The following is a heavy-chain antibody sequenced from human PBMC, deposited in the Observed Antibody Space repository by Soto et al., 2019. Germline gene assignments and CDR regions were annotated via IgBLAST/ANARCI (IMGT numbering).Heavy chain of an antibody. D-gene: IGHD2-15*01. J-gene: IGHJ6*02. Sequence: SVKVSCKASGFTFTSSAVQWVRQARGQRLEWIGWVVVGSGNTNYAQKFQERVTITRDMSTSTAYMELSSLRSEDTAVYYCAADARPCSGGSCYRTYYYYGMDVWGQGTTVTVSS. V-gene: IGHV1-58*01. CDR3: AADARPCSGGSCYRTYYYYGMDV. CDR1: GFTFTSSA. CDR2: VVVGSGNT.